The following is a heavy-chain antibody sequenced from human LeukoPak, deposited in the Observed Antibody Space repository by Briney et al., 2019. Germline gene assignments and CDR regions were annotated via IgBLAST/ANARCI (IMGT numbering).Heavy chain of an antibody. Sequence: SETLSLTCTVSGGFISSYYWSWIRQPPGKGLEWIGYIYYSGSTNYNPSLKSRVTISVDTSKNQFSLKLSSVTAADTAVYYCARGTYYYGSGSYRTRPNWFDPWGQGTLVTVSS. CDR3: ARGTYYYGSGSYRTRPNWFDP. D-gene: IGHD3-10*01. V-gene: IGHV4-59*12. J-gene: IGHJ5*02. CDR1: GGFISSYY. CDR2: IYYSGST.